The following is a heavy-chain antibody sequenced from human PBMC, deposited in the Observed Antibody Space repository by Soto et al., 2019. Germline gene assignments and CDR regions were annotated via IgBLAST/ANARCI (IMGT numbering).Heavy chain of an antibody. J-gene: IGHJ4*02. D-gene: IGHD3-3*01. V-gene: IGHV4-34*01. Sequence: PSETLSLTCAVYGGSFSGYYWSWIRQPPGKGLEWIGEINHSGSTNYNPSLKSRVTISVDTSKNQFSLKLSSVTAADTAVYYCARALRITIFGVVIKSYFDYWGQRTLVTVSS. CDR3: ARALRITIFGVVIKSYFDY. CDR1: GGSFSGYY. CDR2: INHSGST.